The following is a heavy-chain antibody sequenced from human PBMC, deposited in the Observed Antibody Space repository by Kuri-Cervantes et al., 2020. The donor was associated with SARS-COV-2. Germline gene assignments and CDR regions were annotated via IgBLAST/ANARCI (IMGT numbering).Heavy chain of an antibody. CDR3: AKDRVGVHDS. D-gene: IGHD2-21*01. J-gene: IGHJ4*02. Sequence: GESLKISCAASGFTFSRYAMHWVRQAPGKGLEWVAVISHDGKNKKCIASGKGRFTISRDNSQNTLYLHMKSLRSEDTAMYYCAKDRVGVHDSWGQGTLVTVSS. CDR1: GFTFSRYA. CDR2: ISHDGKNK. V-gene: IGHV3-30*18.